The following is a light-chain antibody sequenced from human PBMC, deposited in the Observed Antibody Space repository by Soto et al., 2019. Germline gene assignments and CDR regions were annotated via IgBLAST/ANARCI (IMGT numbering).Light chain of an antibody. CDR1: QSVSSY. Sequence: EIALTQSPATMSLSPGERATLSCRPSQSVSSYLAWYQQKPGQAPRLLIYDASNRATGIPARFSGSGSGTDFTLTISSLEPEDFAVYYCQQRSNWPLITLGQGTRLEI. CDR3: QQRSNWPLIT. J-gene: IGKJ5*01. CDR2: DAS. V-gene: IGKV3-11*01.